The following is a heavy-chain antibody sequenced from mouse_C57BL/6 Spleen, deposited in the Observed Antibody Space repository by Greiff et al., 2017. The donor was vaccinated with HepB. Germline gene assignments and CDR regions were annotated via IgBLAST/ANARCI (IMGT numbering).Heavy chain of an antibody. CDR1: GFTFSSYG. J-gene: IGHJ3*01. V-gene: IGHV5-6*01. CDR2: ISSGGSYT. D-gene: IGHD1-1*01. Sequence: EVKVVESGGDLVKPGGSLKLSCAASGFTFSSYGMSWVRQTPDKRLEWVATISSGGSYTYYPDSVKGRFTISRDNAKNTLYLQMSSLKSEGTAMYYCARHGPHYGSSPAWFAYWGQGTLVTVSA. CDR3: ARHGPHYGSSPAWFAY.